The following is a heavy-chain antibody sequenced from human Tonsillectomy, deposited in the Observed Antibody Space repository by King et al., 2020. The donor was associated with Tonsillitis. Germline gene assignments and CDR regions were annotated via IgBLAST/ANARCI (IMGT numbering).Heavy chain of an antibody. CDR3: TRGSGGFDFWSGYLDYFDY. J-gene: IGHJ4*02. CDR2: IRGKAYGGST. CDR1: GFTFGDYA. Sequence: EVQLVESGGGLVQPGRSLRLSCTASGFTFGDYAMTWFHQAPGKGLQWVGFIRGKAYGGSTEYAASVKGRFTISRDDSKGTAYLQMNSLKTEDTAVYYCTRGSGGFDFWSGYLDYFDYWGQGTLVTVSS. V-gene: IGHV3-49*03. D-gene: IGHD3-3*01.